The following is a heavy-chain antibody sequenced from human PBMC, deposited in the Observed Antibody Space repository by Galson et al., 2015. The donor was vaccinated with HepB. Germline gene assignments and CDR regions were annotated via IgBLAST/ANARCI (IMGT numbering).Heavy chain of an antibody. CDR2: INPSGDRT. CDR3: ARGQDKRLNV. Sequence: SVKVSCKASGYTFSDYYMHWVRQAPGQGLEWMGIINPSGDRTSYAQKFQGRVTMTRDTSTSTVYMELSSLKSEDTAVYYCARGQDKRLNVWGQGTMVTVSS. CDR1: GYTFSDYY. J-gene: IGHJ3*01. V-gene: IGHV1-46*01.